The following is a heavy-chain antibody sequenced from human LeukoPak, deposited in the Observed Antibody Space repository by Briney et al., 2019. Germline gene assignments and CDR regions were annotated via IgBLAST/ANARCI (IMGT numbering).Heavy chain of an antibody. CDR2: IQYDGSNK. V-gene: IGHV3-30*02. D-gene: IGHD2-15*01. J-gene: IGHJ4*02. CDR1: GFTFSSYE. CDR3: AKDSHSYCTGASCYSHGRGFDY. Sequence: GGSLRLSCAASGFTFSSYEMNWVRQAPGKGLKWVAFIQYDGSNKDYEDSVKGRFTISRGNSRNTLYLQMNSLRAEDTAVYYCAKDSHSYCTGASCYSHGRGFDYWGQGILVTVSS.